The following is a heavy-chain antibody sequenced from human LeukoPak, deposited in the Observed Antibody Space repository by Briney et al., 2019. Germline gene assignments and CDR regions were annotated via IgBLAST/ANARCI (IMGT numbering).Heavy chain of an antibody. J-gene: IGHJ4*02. CDR2: ISWNSGSI. D-gene: IGHD3-22*01. CDR1: GFTFDDYA. V-gene: IGHV3-9*01. Sequence: PGRSLRLSCAASGFTFDDYAMHWVRQAPGKGLEWVSGISWNSGSIGYADSVKGRFTISRDNSKNTLYLQMNSLRAEDTAVYYCAKDRYSDNTGHHYENEYWGQGTLVTVSS. CDR3: AKDRYSDNTGHHYENEY.